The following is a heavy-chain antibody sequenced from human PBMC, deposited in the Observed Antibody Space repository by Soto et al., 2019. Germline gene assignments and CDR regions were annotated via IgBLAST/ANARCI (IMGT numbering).Heavy chain of an antibody. CDR3: AAILGYCSGGSCYNWFDP. V-gene: IGHV1-58*01. D-gene: IGHD2-15*01. J-gene: IGHJ5*02. Sequence: ASVKVSCKASGFTFTSSAVQWVRQARGQRLEWIGWIVVGSGNTNYAQKFQERVTITRDMSKSTAYMELSSLRSEDTAVYYCAAILGYCSGGSCYNWFDPWGQGTLVTVSS. CDR1: GFTFTSSA. CDR2: IVVGSGNT.